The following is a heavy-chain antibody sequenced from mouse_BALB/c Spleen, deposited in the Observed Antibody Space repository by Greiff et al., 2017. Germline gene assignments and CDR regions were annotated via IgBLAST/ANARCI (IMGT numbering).Heavy chain of an antibody. J-gene: IGHJ2*01. CDR2: IYPSDSYT. D-gene: IGHD1-2*01. CDR1: GYTFTSYW. Sequence: QVQLQQPGAELVRPGASVKLSCKASGYTFTSYWINWVKQRPGQGLEWIGNIYPSDSYTNYNQKFKDKATLTVEKSSSTAYMQLSSPTSEDSAVYYCTRSDYGYYFDYWGQGTTLTVSS. V-gene: IGHV1-69*02. CDR3: TRSDYGYYFDY.